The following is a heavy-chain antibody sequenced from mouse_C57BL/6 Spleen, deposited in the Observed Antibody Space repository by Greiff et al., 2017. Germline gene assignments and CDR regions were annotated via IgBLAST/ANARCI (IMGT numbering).Heavy chain of an antibody. Sequence: EVQLVESGGGLVQPGGSLKLSCAASGIDFSRYWMSWVRRAPGKGLEWIGEINPDRSTKNYAPSLKDKFTITRDNAKNTLYLQMSKVRSEDTALYYCASSYDGYPSDWGQGTLVTVSA. CDR3: ASSYDGYPSD. V-gene: IGHV4-1*01. CDR2: INPDRSTK. CDR1: GIDFSRYW. D-gene: IGHD2-3*01. J-gene: IGHJ3*01.